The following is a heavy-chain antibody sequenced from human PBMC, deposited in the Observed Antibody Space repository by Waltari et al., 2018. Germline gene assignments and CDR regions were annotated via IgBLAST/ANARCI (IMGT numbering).Heavy chain of an antibody. Sequence: QVQLVQSGAEVKKPGASVNLSCKASGYTFTTYTIHWVRQAPGQRLGWMGWINAGNGNTKYSQKFQGRVTITRDTSASTGYMELSSLRSEDTAVYYCARDRWTDYYYGMDVWGQGTTVTVSS. CDR3: ARDRWTDYYYGMDV. V-gene: IGHV1-3*01. J-gene: IGHJ6*02. CDR2: INAGNGNT. CDR1: GYTFTTYT.